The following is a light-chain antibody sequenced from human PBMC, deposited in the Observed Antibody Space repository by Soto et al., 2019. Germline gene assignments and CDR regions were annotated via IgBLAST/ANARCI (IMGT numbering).Light chain of an antibody. Sequence: QSALTQPASVSGSPGQSITISCTGTSSDVGGYNYVSWYQQHPGQAPKLIIYEVSNRPSGVSNRFSGSKSGNTASLTISGLQAEDEADYYCSSYTSSFTVVFGGGTKLTVL. CDR1: SSDVGGYNY. J-gene: IGLJ2*01. CDR3: SSYTSSFTVV. V-gene: IGLV2-14*01. CDR2: EVS.